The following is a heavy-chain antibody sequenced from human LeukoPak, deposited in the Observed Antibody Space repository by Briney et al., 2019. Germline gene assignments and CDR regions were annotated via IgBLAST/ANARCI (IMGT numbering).Heavy chain of an antibody. D-gene: IGHD1-26*01. V-gene: IGHV1-69*04. CDR1: GGTFSSHG. CDR3: ARVGATTSDAFDI. CDR2: IIPILGIA. Sequence: SVKVSCKASGGTFSSHGISWARQAPGQGLEWMGRIIPILGIANYAQKFQGRVTITADKSTSTAYMELSSLRSEDTAVYYCARVGATTSDAFDIWGQGTMVTVSS. J-gene: IGHJ3*02.